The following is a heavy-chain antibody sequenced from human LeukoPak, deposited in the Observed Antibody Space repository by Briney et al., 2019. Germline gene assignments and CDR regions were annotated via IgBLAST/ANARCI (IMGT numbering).Heavy chain of an antibody. J-gene: IGHJ4*02. V-gene: IGHV3-23*01. CDR2: ITGSGSIT. CDR1: GFTFSSQG. Sequence: QTGGSLRLSCAASGFTFSSQGMSWVRQAPGKGLEWVPAITGSGSITYYSDSVKGRFTISRDNSKNTVYLQLNSLRVEDTAVYYCAKMQGYFDYWGQGTLVTVSS. CDR3: AKMQGYFDY.